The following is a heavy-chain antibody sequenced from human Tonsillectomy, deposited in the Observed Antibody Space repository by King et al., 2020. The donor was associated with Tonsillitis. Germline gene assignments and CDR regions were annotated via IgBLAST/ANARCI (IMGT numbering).Heavy chain of an antibody. D-gene: IGHD3-16*01. V-gene: IGHV3-7*03. CDR2: IKPDGSEK. CDR3: ARDLRGGHFDY. Sequence: VQLVESGGGLVQPGGSLRLSCAASGFTFSSYWMSWVRQAPGKGLEWVANIKPDGSEKYYVDSEKGRFTISRDNGRNSLYLQMNSLRAEDTAVYYCARDLRGGHFDYWGQGTLVIVSS. J-gene: IGHJ4*02. CDR1: GFTFSSYW.